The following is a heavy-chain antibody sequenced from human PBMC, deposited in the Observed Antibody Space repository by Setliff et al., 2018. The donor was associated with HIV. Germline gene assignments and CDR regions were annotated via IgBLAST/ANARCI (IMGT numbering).Heavy chain of an antibody. J-gene: IGHJ4*02. CDR3: AKTIGRYFDIFDN. Sequence: PSETLSLTCTVSGGSISSTSYYWGWIRQPPGTWLEWIGSISSSGNTYYNPSLKSRVTTSVDTPKNQFSLKRNSVTAADTAVYSCAKTIGRYFDIFDNWGQGTLVTVSS. CDR2: ISSSGNT. CDR1: GGSISSTSYY. V-gene: IGHV4-39*01. D-gene: IGHD3-9*01.